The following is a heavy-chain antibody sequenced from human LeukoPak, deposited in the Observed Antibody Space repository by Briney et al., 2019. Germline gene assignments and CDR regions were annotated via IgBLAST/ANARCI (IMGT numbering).Heavy chain of an antibody. CDR1: GGSISSYY. Sequence: PSETLSLTCTVSGGSISSYYWTWIRQPAGKGLEWIGRIHTTGGTRYDPSLKSRISMSVDASKNQFSLKLSSVTAADTAVYYCARDLALGYCPSSSCSSPLFDYWGQGTPVTVSS. CDR3: ARDLALGYCPSSSCSSPLFDY. CDR2: IHTTGGT. J-gene: IGHJ4*02. V-gene: IGHV4-4*07. D-gene: IGHD2-2*01.